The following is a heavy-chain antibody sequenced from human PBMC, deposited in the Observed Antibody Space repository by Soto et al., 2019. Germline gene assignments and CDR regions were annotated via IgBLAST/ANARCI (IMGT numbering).Heavy chain of an antibody. V-gene: IGHV3-23*01. Sequence: EVQLLESGGGLVQPGGSLRLSCAASGFTFSSYAMSWVSQAPGKGLEWVSAISRSGGSTYYADSVKGRFTISRDNSKNTLYLQMNSLSAEDTAVYYCAKRPIAAAGTGNWYFDLWGRGTLVTVSS. CDR3: AKRPIAAAGTGNWYFDL. CDR1: GFTFSSYA. CDR2: ISRSGGST. J-gene: IGHJ2*01. D-gene: IGHD6-13*01.